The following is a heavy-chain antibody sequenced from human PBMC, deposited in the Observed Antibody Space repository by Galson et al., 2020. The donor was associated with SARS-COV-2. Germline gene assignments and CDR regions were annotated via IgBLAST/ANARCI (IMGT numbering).Heavy chain of an antibody. CDR3: ARDRLGNYAFDI. CDR1: GGSISSYY. J-gene: IGHJ3*02. CDR2: IYYRGST. V-gene: IGHV4-59*01. Sequence: SETLSLTCTVSGGSISSYYWSWIRQPPGKGLEWIGYIYYRGSTNYNPSLKSRVTISVDTSKNQFSLKLSSVTAADTAVYYCARDRLGNYAFDIWGQGTMVTVSS. D-gene: IGHD1-7*01.